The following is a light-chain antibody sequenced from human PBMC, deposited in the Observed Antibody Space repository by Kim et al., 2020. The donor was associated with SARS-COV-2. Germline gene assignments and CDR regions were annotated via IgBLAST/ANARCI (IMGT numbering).Light chain of an antibody. Sequence: AHVEDRDTITCRATQAIGNSLTWFPQRPGKVPNRMICAASNLESVAPSGFSGSGSRTEFPLTIGSLHPVDFATYYCLQHNTYPRTYRQGTKVDI. J-gene: IGKJ1*01. V-gene: IGKV1-17*03. CDR1: QAIGNS. CDR3: LQHNTYPRT. CDR2: AAS.